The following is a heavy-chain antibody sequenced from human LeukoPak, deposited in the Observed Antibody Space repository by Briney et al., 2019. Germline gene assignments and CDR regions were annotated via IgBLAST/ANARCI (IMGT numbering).Heavy chain of an antibody. CDR2: ISYDGSNK. CDR1: GFTFSSYA. V-gene: IGHV3-30-3*01. Sequence: PGGSLRLSCAASGFTFSSYAMHWVRQAPGKGLEWVAVISYDGSNKYYADSVKGRFTISRDNAKNSLYLQMNSLRAEDTAVYYCARETTAFIWSGYYSAFDYWGQGTLVTVSS. D-gene: IGHD3-3*01. J-gene: IGHJ4*02. CDR3: ARETTAFIWSGYYSAFDY.